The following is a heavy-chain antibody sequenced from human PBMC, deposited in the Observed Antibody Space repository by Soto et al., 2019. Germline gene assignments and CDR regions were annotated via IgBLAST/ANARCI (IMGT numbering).Heavy chain of an antibody. Sequence: ASVKVSCRASGYTFTSYDINWVRQATARGLEWMGWMNPNSGNTGYAQNFQGRLTITRNTSISTPYMELSSLRSEDTAVYYCAAGGSIKIRLDVWGQGTTVTVSS. CDR2: MNPNSGNT. CDR1: GYTFTSYD. D-gene: IGHD2-2*01. CDR3: AAGGSIKIRLDV. V-gene: IGHV1-8*01. J-gene: IGHJ6*02.